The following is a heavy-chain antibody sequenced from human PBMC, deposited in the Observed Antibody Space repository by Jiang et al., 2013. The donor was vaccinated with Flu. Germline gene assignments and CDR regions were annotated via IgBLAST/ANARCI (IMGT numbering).Heavy chain of an antibody. V-gene: IGHV3-73*02. CDR2: IRNKTNNYAT. Sequence: VQLVESGGGLVQPGGSLKLSCEASGFAFSGAAIHWVRQASGKGLEWVGRIRNKTNNYATAYAASVTGRFTISRDDSENTAFLQMNSLETGDTAIYYCTTGPMVVILPAISTSDHVGMDVWGQGTTVTVSS. CDR3: TTGPMVVILPAISTSDHVGMDV. CDR1: GFAFSGAA. J-gene: IGHJ6*02. D-gene: IGHD2-2*01.